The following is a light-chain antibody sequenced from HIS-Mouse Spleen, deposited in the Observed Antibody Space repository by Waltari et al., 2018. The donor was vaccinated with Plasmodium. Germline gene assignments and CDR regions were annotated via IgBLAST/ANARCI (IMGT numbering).Light chain of an antibody. J-gene: IGKJ1*01. CDR1: QHISRW. CDR3: QQYNSYSWT. CDR2: QSS. Sequence: DIQMTQSPSTLSASVGDRVTITCRASQHISRWLAWYHQKPGKAPKLLIYQSSSFESGVPSRFSGSGSGTEFTLTISSLQPDDFATYYCQQYNSYSWTFGQGTKVEIK. V-gene: IGKV1-5*03.